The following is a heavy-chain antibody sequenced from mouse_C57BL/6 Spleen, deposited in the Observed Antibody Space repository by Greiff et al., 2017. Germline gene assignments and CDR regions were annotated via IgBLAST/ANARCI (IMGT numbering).Heavy chain of an antibody. CDR2: IRSKSNNYAT. CDR3: VRQNNYWYFDV. V-gene: IGHV10-1*01. J-gene: IGHJ1*03. Sequence: EVKVVESGGGLVQPKGSLKLSCAASGFSFNTYAMNWVRQAPGKGLEWVARIRSKSNNYATYYADSVKDRFTISRDDSESMLYLQMNNLKTEDTAMYYCVRQNNYWYFDVWGTGTTVTVSS. D-gene: IGHD5-2*01. CDR1: GFSFNTYA.